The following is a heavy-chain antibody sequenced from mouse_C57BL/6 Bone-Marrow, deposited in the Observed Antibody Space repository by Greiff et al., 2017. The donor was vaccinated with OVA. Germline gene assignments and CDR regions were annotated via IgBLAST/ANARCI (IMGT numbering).Heavy chain of an antibody. CDR1: GFNIKDYY. Sequence: VQLQQSGAELVKPGASVKLSCTASGFNIKDYYMHWVKQRTEQGLEWIGRIDPEDGETKYAPKFQGKATITVDTSSNPAYLQLSSLTSEDTAVYYCARLDYSGSSPCYFDYWGQGTTLTVSS. V-gene: IGHV14-2*01. CDR2: IDPEDGET. J-gene: IGHJ2*01. CDR3: ARLDYSGSSPCYFDY. D-gene: IGHD1-1*01.